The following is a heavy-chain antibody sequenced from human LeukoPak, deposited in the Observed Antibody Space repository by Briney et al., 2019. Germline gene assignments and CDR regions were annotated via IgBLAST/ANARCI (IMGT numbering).Heavy chain of an antibody. V-gene: IGHV3-15*01. CDR1: GFTLSDHF. D-gene: IGHD3-10*01. CDR2: IKSKTDGGTT. Sequence: PGGSLRLSCAASGFTLSDHFMDWVRQAPGKGLEWVGRIKSKTDGGTTDYAAPVKGRFTISRDDSKNTLYLQMNSLKTEDTAVYYCTTDRFIPYYYYYYMDVWGKGTTVTISS. CDR3: TTDRFIPYYYYYYMDV. J-gene: IGHJ6*03.